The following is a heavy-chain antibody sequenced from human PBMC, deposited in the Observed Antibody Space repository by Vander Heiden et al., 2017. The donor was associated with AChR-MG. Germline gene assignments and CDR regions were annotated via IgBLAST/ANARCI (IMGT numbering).Heavy chain of an antibody. CDR3: ARGDFWSGYYTGIFPPRYYYMDV. D-gene: IGHD3-3*01. CDR2: INHSGST. V-gene: IGHV4-34*01. J-gene: IGHJ6*03. Sequence: EINHSGSTNYNPSLKSRVTISVDTSKNQFSLKLSSVTAADTAVYYCARGDFWSGYYTGIFPPRYYYMDVWGKGTTVTVSS.